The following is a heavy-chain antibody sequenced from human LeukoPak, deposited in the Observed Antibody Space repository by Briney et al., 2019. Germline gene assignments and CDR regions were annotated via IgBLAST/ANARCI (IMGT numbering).Heavy chain of an antibody. CDR3: ATGRAAHLFDY. D-gene: IGHD6-6*01. V-gene: IGHV3-7*01. J-gene: IGHJ4*02. CDR1: GFTFTTHW. CDR2: IKQDGSET. Sequence: PGGPLRLFCAASGFTFTTHWMIWVGQAPGKGLEWVANIKQDGSETYYLDSVKGRFTISRDNANNSLYLQMNSLRAEDTAIYYCATGRAAHLFDYWGQGILVTVSS.